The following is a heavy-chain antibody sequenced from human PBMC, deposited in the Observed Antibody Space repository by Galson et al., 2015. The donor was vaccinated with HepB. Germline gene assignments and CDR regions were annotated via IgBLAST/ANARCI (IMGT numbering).Heavy chain of an antibody. V-gene: IGHV1-46*01. CDR1: GYTFTSYY. CDR3: ARERRRGHWFDP. J-gene: IGHJ5*02. Sequence: SVKVSCKASGYTFTSYYMHWVRQAPGQGLEWMGIINPSGGSTSYAQKFQGRVTMTRDTSTSTVYRELSSLRSEDTAVYYCARERRRGHWFDPWGQGTLVTVSS. CDR2: INPSGGST.